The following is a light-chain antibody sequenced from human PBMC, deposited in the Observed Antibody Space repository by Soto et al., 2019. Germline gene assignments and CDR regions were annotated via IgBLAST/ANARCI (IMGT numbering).Light chain of an antibody. Sequence: DIQMTQSPSSLSASVEDRVIITCQAIQSISNHLNWYQQKPGKATKRLIYVASSWQHGVQSTFSGSGSGTEFTLTISGRQPEDIATYYWQQSYSIVWTFGQGNKVEI. CDR2: VAS. J-gene: IGKJ1*01. V-gene: IGKV1-39*01. CDR1: QSISNH. CDR3: QQSYSIVWT.